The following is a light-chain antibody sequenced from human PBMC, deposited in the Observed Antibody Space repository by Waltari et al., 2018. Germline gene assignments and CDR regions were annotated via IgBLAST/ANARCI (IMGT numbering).Light chain of an antibody. Sequence: EIVLTQSPDTLSVSPGERATLSCRNSQTVSNHIAWYQQKPGQAPRLLIYGISNRATGIPDRFSGSESGTDFTRTISRLEPEDFAVYYCQQYVRSPITFGQGTRLEIK. CDR3: QQYVRSPIT. J-gene: IGKJ5*01. V-gene: IGKV3-20*01. CDR1: QTVSNH. CDR2: GIS.